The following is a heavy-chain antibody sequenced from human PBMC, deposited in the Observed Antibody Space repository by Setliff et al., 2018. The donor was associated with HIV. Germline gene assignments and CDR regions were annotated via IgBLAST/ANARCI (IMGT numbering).Heavy chain of an antibody. D-gene: IGHD5-18*01. J-gene: IGHJ4*02. CDR2: ISRDGHST. V-gene: IGHV3-43*02. CDR1: GFTFINYA. Sequence: GGSLRLSCAASGFTFINYAMTWVRQAPGKGLEWVSLISRDGHSTYYADSVRGRFTISRDNSKNSLYLRLNSLRGEDTALYYCAKGGYNYGYFDYWGQGTLVTVSS. CDR3: AKGGYNYGYFDY.